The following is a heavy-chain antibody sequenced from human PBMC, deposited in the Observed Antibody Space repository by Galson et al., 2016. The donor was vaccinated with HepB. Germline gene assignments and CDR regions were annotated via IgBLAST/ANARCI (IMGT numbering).Heavy chain of an antibody. V-gene: IGHV3-23*02. Sequence: SLRLSCAASGFTFNYYAINWVRRAPGKGLEWVSGIGGSGATTFYGDSVKGRFTISRDNSKNTVYLQMNSVRPEDTAVYYCAKGLRDYAPFDFWGQGTLVTVSS. CDR1: GFTFNYYA. J-gene: IGHJ4*02. CDR2: IGGSGATT. CDR3: AKGLRDYAPFDF. D-gene: IGHD3-16*01.